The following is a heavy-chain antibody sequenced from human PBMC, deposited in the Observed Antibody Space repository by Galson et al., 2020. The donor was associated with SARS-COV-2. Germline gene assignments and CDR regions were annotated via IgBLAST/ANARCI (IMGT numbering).Heavy chain of an antibody. D-gene: IGHD3-3*01. J-gene: IGHJ6*03. Sequence: ASVKVSCKASGYTFTSYGISWVRQAPGQGLEWMGWIRAYNGNTNYAQKLQGRVTMTTDTSTSTAYMELRSLRSDDTAVYYCAREVGYDFWSGYFYYYYMDVWGKGTTVTVSS. CDR3: AREVGYDFWSGYFYYYYMDV. CDR2: IRAYNGNT. V-gene: IGHV1-18*01. CDR1: GYTFTSYG.